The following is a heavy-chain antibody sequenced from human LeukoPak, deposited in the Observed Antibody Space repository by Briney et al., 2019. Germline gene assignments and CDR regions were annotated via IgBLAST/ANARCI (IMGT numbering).Heavy chain of an antibody. Sequence: SETLSLTCTVSGGSISSYYWSWIRQPAGKGLKWIGRLDTSGSTNYNPSLKSRVTMSGDTSKKQFSLKLSSVTAADTAVYYCASTTYYYDSSGYYFLGYWGQGTLVTVSS. V-gene: IGHV4-4*07. J-gene: IGHJ4*02. CDR1: GGSISSYY. CDR2: LDTSGST. D-gene: IGHD3-22*01. CDR3: ASTTYYYDSSGYYFLGY.